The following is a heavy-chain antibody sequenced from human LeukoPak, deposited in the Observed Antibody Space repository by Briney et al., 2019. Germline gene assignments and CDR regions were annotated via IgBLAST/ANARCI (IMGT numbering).Heavy chain of an antibody. CDR3: ARARRDARGYSYGYYFDY. Sequence: ASVKVSCKASGYTFTSYGISWVRQAPGQGLEWMGWINPNSGGTNYAQKFQGWVTMTRDTSISTAYMELSRLRSDDTAVYYCARARRDARGYSYGYYFDYWGQGTLVTVSS. CDR2: INPNSGGT. D-gene: IGHD5-18*01. CDR1: GYTFTSYG. V-gene: IGHV1-2*04. J-gene: IGHJ4*02.